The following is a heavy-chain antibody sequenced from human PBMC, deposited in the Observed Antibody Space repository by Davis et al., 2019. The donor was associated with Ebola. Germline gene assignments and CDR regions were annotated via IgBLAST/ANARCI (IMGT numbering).Heavy chain of an antibody. CDR1: GYTFTGYY. D-gene: IGHD2-8*01. Sequence: AASVKVSCKASGYTFTGYYMHWVRQAPGQGLEWMGWINPNSGGTNYAQKFQGRVTMTRDTSISTAYMELSRLRSDDTAVYYCARERGIVQTCGMGVWGQGTTVTVSS. CDR2: INPNSGGT. CDR3: ARERGIVQTCGMGV. J-gene: IGHJ6*02. V-gene: IGHV1-2*02.